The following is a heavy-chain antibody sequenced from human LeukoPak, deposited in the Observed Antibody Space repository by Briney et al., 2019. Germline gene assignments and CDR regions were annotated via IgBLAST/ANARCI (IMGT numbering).Heavy chain of an antibody. Sequence: SVKVSCKASGGTFSSYAISWVRQAPGQGLEWMGGIIPIFGTANYAQKFQGRVTITTDESASTAYMELSSLRSEDTAVYYCATYYYDSSGYYYDPHFDYWGQGTLVTVSS. CDR2: IIPIFGTA. CDR1: GGTFSSYA. CDR3: ATYYYDSSGYYYDPHFDY. D-gene: IGHD3-22*01. J-gene: IGHJ4*02. V-gene: IGHV1-69*05.